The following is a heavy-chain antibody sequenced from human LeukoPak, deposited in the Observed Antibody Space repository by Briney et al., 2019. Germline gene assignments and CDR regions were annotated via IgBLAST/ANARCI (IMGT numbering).Heavy chain of an antibody. D-gene: IGHD1-26*01. CDR1: GFTFDDYG. V-gene: IGHV3-74*01. CDR2: IKSDGSST. CDR3: AKGGTYSFDY. Sequence: PGGSLRLSCAASGFTFDDYGMSWVRQAPGKGLVWVSRIKSDGSSTSYADSVKGRFTISRDNAKNTLYLQMNSLRAEDTAVYYCAKGGTYSFDYWGQGTLVTVSS. J-gene: IGHJ4*02.